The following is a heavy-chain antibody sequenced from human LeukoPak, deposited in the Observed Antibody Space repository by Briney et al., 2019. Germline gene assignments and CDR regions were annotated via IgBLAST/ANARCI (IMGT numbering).Heavy chain of an antibody. CDR3: ARDATINRGFDP. D-gene: IGHD3-9*01. Sequence: GGSLRLSCAASGFTFSSYSMNWVRQAPGKGLEWVSYISSSSTIYYADSVKGRFTISRDNAKNSLYLQMNSLRAEDTAVYYCARDATINRGFDPWGQGTLVTVSS. V-gene: IGHV3-48*01. CDR1: GFTFSSYS. J-gene: IGHJ5*02. CDR2: ISSSSTI.